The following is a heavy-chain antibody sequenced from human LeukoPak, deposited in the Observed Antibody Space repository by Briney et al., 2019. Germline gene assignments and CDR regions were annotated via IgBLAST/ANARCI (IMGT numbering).Heavy chain of an antibody. Sequence: PGGSLRLSCAASGFTFSSYSMNWVRHPPGKGLEWVSSISSSSSYIYYADSVRGRFTISRDNAQNSLYLQMNSLRDEDTAVYYCARRGRTYDVFPSWGQGTLVTVSS. CDR1: GFTFSSYS. V-gene: IGHV3-21*01. D-gene: IGHD3-9*01. J-gene: IGHJ5*02. CDR2: ISSSSSYI. CDR3: ARRGRTYDVFPS.